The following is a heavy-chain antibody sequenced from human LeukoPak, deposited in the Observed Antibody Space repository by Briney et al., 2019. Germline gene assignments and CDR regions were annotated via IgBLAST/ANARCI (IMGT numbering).Heavy chain of an antibody. CDR1: GGSISNNY. D-gene: IGHD3-3*01. Sequence: PSETLSLTCTVSGGSISNNYWSWFRQPPGKGLEWIGYIYYSGSTNYNPSLKSRVTISVDTSKSQFSLKLNSVTAADTAMYYCQSRFLEWLLDYWGQGTLVTVSS. J-gene: IGHJ4*02. CDR3: QSRFLEWLLDY. V-gene: IGHV4-59*08. CDR2: IYYSGST.